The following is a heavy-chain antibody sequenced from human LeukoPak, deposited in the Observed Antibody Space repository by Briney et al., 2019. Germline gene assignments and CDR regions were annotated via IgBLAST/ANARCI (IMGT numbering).Heavy chain of an antibody. CDR1: GGSISSSSYY. V-gene: IGHV4-39*01. CDR2: IYYSGST. J-gene: IGHJ4*02. D-gene: IGHD3-10*01. CDR3: ANLAGSYFDY. Sequence: SETLSLTCTVSGGSISSSSYYWGWIRQPPGKGLEWIGSIYYSGSTYYNPSLKSRVTISVDTSKNQFSLKLSFVTAADTAVYYCANLAGSYFDYWGQGTLVTVSS.